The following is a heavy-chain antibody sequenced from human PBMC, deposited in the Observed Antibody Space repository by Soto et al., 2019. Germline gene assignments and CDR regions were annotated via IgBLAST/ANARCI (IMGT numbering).Heavy chain of an antibody. CDR2: IDHSGYT. J-gene: IGHJ5*02. Sequence: SETLSLTCAVYGGSFSGYYWNWIRQPPGKGLEWIGEIDHSGYTNYNPSLKSRVTISVDTSKNQFSLRLTSVTAADTAVYYCARVRDWFDPCGPRTLVTVSS. D-gene: IGHD3-3*01. CDR3: ARVRDWFDP. CDR1: GGSFSGYY. V-gene: IGHV4-34*01.